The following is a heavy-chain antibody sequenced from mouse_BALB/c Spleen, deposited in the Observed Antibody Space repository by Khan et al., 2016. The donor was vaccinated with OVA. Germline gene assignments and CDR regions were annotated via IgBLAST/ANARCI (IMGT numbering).Heavy chain of an antibody. J-gene: IGHJ4*01. D-gene: IGHD2-1*01. CDR3: ARGNYGNYYAMDY. CDR1: GYTFTSFN. CDR2: IYPGNGDT. V-gene: IGHV1-12*01. Sequence: QVRLQQSGAELMKPGASVKMSCKASGYTFTSFNIHWVKQTPGQGLEWIGAIYPGNGDTSYNQTFKGKATLTADKSSSPAYRQLSSLTSEDSAVYYCARGNYGNYYAMDYWGQGTSVTVSS.